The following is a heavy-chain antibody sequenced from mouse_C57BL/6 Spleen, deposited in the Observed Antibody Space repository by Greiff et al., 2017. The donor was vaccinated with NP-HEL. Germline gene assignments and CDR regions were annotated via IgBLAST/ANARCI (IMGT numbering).Heavy chain of an antibody. D-gene: IGHD2-5*01. CDR1: GYTFTSYG. V-gene: IGHV1-81*01. CDR2: IYPRSGNT. Sequence: VKLMESGAELARPGASVKLSCKASGYTFTSYGISWVKQRTGQGLEWIGEIYPRSGNTYYNEKFKGKATLTADKSSSTAYMELRSLTSEDSAVYFCARAYYSNAMDYWGQGTSVTVSS. J-gene: IGHJ4*01. CDR3: ARAYYSNAMDY.